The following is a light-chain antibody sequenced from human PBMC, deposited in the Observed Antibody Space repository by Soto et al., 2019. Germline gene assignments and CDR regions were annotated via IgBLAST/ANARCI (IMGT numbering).Light chain of an antibody. CDR2: AAT. CDR3: QPLQSYPVT. CDR1: QRISSY. J-gene: IGKJ5*01. Sequence: DFQMTQPPSSLSASVGDRVTLTCRASQRISSYLNWYQQKAGKALKLLISAATTLQSGVPSRFTGSGPGTDFTLTINSLQPEEFATYYCQPLQSYPVTFRQGTRLQI. V-gene: IGKV1-39*01.